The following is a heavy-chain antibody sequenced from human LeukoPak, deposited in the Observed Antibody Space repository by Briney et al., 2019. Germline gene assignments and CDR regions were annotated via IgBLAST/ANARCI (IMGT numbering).Heavy chain of an antibody. CDR3: AKAGRPQAVAGWIDY. J-gene: IGHJ4*02. CDR1: GFTFNNYD. D-gene: IGHD6-19*01. V-gene: IGHV3-23*01. Sequence: KTGGSLRLSCAASGFTFNNYDMSWVRQAPGKGLEWVSAMGGGGTTYYADYVKGRFTISRDTSKNTLYLQMNSLRAEDTAIYYCAKAGRPQAVAGWIDYWGQGTLATVSS. CDR2: MGGGGTT.